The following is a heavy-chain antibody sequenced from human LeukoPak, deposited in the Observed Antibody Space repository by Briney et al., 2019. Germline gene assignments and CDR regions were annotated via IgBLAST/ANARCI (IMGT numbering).Heavy chain of an antibody. CDR1: GGSISSYY. V-gene: IGHV4-59*12. CDR2: IYYSGRT. D-gene: IGHD6-19*01. J-gene: IGHJ6*02. CDR3: ARKHTYSSGWYVRYYGMDV. Sequence: SETLSLTCTVSGGSISSYYWSWVRQPPGKGLEWIGYIYYSGRTNYNPSLKSRVTISVDTSKNQFSLKLSSVTAADTAVYYCARKHTYSSGWYVRYYGMDVWGQGTTVTISS.